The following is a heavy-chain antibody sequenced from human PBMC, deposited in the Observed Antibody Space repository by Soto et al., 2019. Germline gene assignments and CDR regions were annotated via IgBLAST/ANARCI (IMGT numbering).Heavy chain of an antibody. Sequence: ASVKVSCKASGYTFNDYYLHWVRQAPGQGLEWMGSIKPNSGDTDYSQTFQGRVTMTRDTSIRTAYMEVAGLRSDDTAVYYCARHRFSSGSDYFDYWGQGTLVTVS. CDR2: IKPNSGDT. CDR3: ARHRFSSGSDYFDY. CDR1: GYTFNDYY. J-gene: IGHJ4*02. V-gene: IGHV1-2*02. D-gene: IGHD3-22*01.